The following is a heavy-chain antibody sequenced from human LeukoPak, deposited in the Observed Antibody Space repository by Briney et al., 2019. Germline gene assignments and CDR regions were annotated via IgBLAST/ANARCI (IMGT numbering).Heavy chain of an antibody. Sequence: PSETLSLTCAVYGGSFSGYYWSWIRQPPGKGLEWIGEINHSGSTNYNPSLKSRVTISVDTSKNQFSLKLSSVTAADTAVYYCARGTSISYSSSWYVVYYGMDVWGQGTTVTVSS. CDR2: INHSGST. CDR1: GGSFSGYY. J-gene: IGHJ6*02. V-gene: IGHV4-34*01. CDR3: ARGTSISYSSSWYVVYYGMDV. D-gene: IGHD6-13*01.